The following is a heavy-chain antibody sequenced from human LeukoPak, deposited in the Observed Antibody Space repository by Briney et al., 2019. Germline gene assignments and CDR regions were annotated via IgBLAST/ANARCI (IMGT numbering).Heavy chain of an antibody. V-gene: IGHV4-4*02. CDR1: GGSISSSNW. CDR3: ARFYITSDSSGYDTDIDY. J-gene: IGHJ4*02. D-gene: IGHD3-22*01. CDR2: IYHSGST. Sequence: ASETLSLTCAVSGGSISSSNWWSWVRQPPGKGLEWMGEIYHSGSTKYNPSLKSRVTISIDKSNNQFSLKLSSVTAADTAVYYCARFYITSDSSGYDTDIDYWGQGTLVTVSS.